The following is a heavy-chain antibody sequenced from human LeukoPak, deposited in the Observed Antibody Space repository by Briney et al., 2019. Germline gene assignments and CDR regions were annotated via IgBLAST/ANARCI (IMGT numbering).Heavy chain of an antibody. D-gene: IGHD6-19*01. CDR2: MNPNSGNT. V-gene: IGHV1-8*01. J-gene: IGHJ4*02. CDR1: GYTFTSYD. CDR3: ACRPGIEVAGFDY. Sequence: GASVKVSCKASGYTFTSYDINWVRQATGQGLEWMGWMNPNSGNTGYSQKFQGRVTITRDTSASTAYMEVYSLTSEDTAVYYCACRPGIEVAGFDYWGQGTLVTVSS.